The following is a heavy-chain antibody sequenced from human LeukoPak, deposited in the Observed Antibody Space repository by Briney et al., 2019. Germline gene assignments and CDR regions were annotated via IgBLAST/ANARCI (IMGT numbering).Heavy chain of an antibody. CDR3: TKGGGGEYYYYYMDV. J-gene: IGHJ6*03. CDR2: ISSSSSYI. CDR1: GFTFNSYT. D-gene: IGHD2-15*01. Sequence: GGSLRLSCAASGFTFNSYTVNWVRQVPGKGLEWVSSISSSSSYIYYSDSVKGRFTISRDNAKNSLYLQMNSLRAEDTAVYYCTKGGGGEYYYYYMDVWGKGTTVTVSS. V-gene: IGHV3-21*01.